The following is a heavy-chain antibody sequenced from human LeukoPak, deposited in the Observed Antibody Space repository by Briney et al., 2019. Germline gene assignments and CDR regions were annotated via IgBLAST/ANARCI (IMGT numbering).Heavy chain of an antibody. J-gene: IGHJ4*02. D-gene: IGHD6-13*01. V-gene: IGHV1-2*04. CDR1: GYTFTGYY. Sequence: GASVTVSCKASGYTFTGYYMHWVRQAPGQGLEWVGWINPNSGGTNYAQKFQGWVTMTRDTSISTAYMELSRLRSDDTAVYYCARDGIAAAGHFDYWGQGTLVTVSS. CDR3: ARDGIAAAGHFDY. CDR2: INPNSGGT.